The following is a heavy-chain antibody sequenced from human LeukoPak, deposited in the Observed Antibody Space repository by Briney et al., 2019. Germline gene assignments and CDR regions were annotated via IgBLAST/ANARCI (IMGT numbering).Heavy chain of an antibody. CDR1: GFTVSSNY. J-gene: IGHJ4*02. Sequence: GGSLRLSCAASGFTVSSNYMSWVPQAPGKGLEWVSVIYSGGSTYYADSVKGRFTISRDNSKNTLYLQMNSLRAKDTAVHYCARGKYDFWSGYYLDYWGQGTLVTVSS. CDR3: ARGKYDFWSGYYLDY. D-gene: IGHD3-3*01. V-gene: IGHV3-66*02. CDR2: IYSGGST.